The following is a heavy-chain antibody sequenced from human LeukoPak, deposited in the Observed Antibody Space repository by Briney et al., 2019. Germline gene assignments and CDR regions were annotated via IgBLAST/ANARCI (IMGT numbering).Heavy chain of an antibody. J-gene: IGHJ4*02. CDR3: AHRDTSMVRVDY. D-gene: IGHD5-18*01. CDR2: IKSKSDGETT. CDR1: GFNFSKAW. Sequence: GGSLRLSCAVSGFNFSKAWMSWVRQSPGKGLEWVGRIKSKSDGETTNHAAPVKGRFTISRDDSKNTVFLQMNSLATEDTAVYFCAHRDTSMVRVDYWGQGTLVTVSS. V-gene: IGHV3-15*01.